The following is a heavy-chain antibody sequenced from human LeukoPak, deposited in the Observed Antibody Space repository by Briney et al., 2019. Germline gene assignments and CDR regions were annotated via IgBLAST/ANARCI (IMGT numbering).Heavy chain of an antibody. CDR2: ISGSGGST. J-gene: IGHJ4*02. Sequence: PGGSLRLSCAASGFTFSSYAMSWVRQAPGKGLEWVSAISGSGGSTYYADSVKGRFTISRDNSKNTLYLQMNSLRAEDTAVHYCAKDRLLMATALLDYWGQGTLVTVSS. V-gene: IGHV3-23*01. CDR3: AKDRLLMATALLDY. D-gene: IGHD5-24*01. CDR1: GFTFSSYA.